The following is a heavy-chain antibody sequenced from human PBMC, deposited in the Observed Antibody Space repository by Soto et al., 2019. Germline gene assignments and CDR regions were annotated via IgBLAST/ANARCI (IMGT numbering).Heavy chain of an antibody. CDR1: GGSISSYY. D-gene: IGHD4-4*01. Sequence: SETLSLTCTVSGGSISSYYWSWIRQPPGKGLEWIGYIYYSGSTNYNPSLKSRVTISVDTSKNQFSLKLSSVTAADTAVYYCARDKSNYHNWFDPWGQGTLVTVSS. CDR2: IYYSGST. J-gene: IGHJ5*02. V-gene: IGHV4-59*01. CDR3: ARDKSNYHNWFDP.